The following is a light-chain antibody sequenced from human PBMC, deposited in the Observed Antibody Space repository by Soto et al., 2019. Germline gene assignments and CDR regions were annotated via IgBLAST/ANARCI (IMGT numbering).Light chain of an antibody. J-gene: IGKJ5*01. CDR1: QSVSSY. CDR2: DAS. CDR3: QQYNNWPIT. Sequence: IVLKQAPATIALSPCEGATLSGRASQSVSSYLAWYQQKPGQAPRLLIYDASTRATGIPARVSGSGSGTEFTLTISSLQSEDFAVYYCQQYNNWPITLGQGTRLEIK. V-gene: IGKV3-15*01.